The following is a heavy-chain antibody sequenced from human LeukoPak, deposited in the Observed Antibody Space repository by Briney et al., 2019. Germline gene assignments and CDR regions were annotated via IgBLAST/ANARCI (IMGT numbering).Heavy chain of an antibody. Sequence: GGSLRLSCAAPGFTFSSYSMNWVRQAPGKGLEWVSSIGSSSSYIYYADSVKGRFTISRDNAKNSLYLQMNSLRAEDTAVYYCAREGNYDFWSGYYQYWGQGTLVTVSS. V-gene: IGHV3-21*01. CDR2: IGSSSSYI. CDR3: AREGNYDFWSGYYQY. J-gene: IGHJ4*02. CDR1: GFTFSSYS. D-gene: IGHD3-3*01.